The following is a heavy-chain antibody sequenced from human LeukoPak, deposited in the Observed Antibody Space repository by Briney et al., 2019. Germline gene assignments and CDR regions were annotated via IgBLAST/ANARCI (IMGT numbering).Heavy chain of an antibody. D-gene: IGHD6-13*01. V-gene: IGHV1-24*01. J-gene: IGHJ4*02. CDR1: GYTLTELS. CDR2: FDPEDGET. CDR3: ARDGAAAGSVDY. Sequence: ASVKVSCKVSGYTLTELSMHWVRQAPGKGLEWMGGFDPEDGETIYAQKFQGRVTMTEDTSTDTAYMELSSLRSEDTAVYYCARDGAAAGSVDYWGQGTLVTVSS.